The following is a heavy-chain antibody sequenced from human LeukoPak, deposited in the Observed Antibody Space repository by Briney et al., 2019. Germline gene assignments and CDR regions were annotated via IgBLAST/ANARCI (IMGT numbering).Heavy chain of an antibody. CDR3: ARDTGSKTPGTIVGATGDAFDI. Sequence: GGSLRLSCAASGFTVSSNYMSWVRQAPGKGLEWVSGIYTSGGTYYADSVKGRFTISRDNVENTLFLQMNSLRVEDTAVYYCARDTGSKTPGTIVGATGDAFDIWGQGTMVTVSS. CDR1: GFTVSSNY. V-gene: IGHV3-53*01. CDR2: IYTSGGT. D-gene: IGHD1-26*01. J-gene: IGHJ3*02.